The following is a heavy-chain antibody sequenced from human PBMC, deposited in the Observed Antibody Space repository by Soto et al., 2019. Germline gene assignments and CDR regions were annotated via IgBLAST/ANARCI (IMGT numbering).Heavy chain of an antibody. CDR2: MNPNSGNT. J-gene: IGHJ5*01. CDR1: GYTFNNYD. CDR3: TRAYGAETFDF. D-gene: IGHD3-10*01. Sequence: ASVKVSCKASGYTFNNYDVHWVRQAPGHGLEWMGWMNPNSGNTGYAQNFRGRVTMTQNTAIGTAYMELSSLRSDDTATYYCTRAYGAETFDFWGQGTRVTVSS. V-gene: IGHV1-8*02.